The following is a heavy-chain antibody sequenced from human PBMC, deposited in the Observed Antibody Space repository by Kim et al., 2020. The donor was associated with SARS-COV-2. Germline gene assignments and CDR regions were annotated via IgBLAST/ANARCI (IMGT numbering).Heavy chain of an antibody. CDR2: INPSGGST. J-gene: IGHJ3*02. Sequence: ASVKVSCKASGYTFTSYYMHWVRQAPGQGLEWMGIINPSGGSTSYAQKFQGRVTMTRDTSTSTVYMELSSLRSEDTAVYYCARVEGIAARHWGYNAFDIWGQGTMVTVSS. V-gene: IGHV1-46*01. CDR3: ARVEGIAARHWGYNAFDI. D-gene: IGHD6-6*01. CDR1: GYTFTSYY.